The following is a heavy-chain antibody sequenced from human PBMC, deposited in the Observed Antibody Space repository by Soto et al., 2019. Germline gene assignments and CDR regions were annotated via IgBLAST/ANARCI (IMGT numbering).Heavy chain of an antibody. CDR2: IYCSGNT. J-gene: IGHJ4*02. Sequence: WTWIRQSPGKGLEWIGYIYCSGNTNYNPSLKSRVTISVDTSKNQFSLKLTSMTAADSAVYYCARGGGWLPDLWGQGTLVTVST. V-gene: IGHV4-59*01. CDR3: ARGGGWLPDL. D-gene: IGHD3-22*01.